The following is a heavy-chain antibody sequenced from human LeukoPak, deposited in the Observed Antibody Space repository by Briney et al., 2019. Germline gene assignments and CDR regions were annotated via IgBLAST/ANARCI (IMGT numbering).Heavy chain of an antibody. CDR1: GGSISSSSYY. CDR3: ASLPSITIFGVVTLTDGMDV. D-gene: IGHD3-3*01. V-gene: IGHV4-39*07. CDR2: IYYSGST. Sequence: SETLSLTCTVSGGSISSSSYYWGWIRQPPGKGLEWIGSIYYSGSTYYNPSLKSRVTISVDTSKNQFSLKLSSVTAADTAVYYCASLPSITIFGVVTLTDGMDVWGKGTTVTVSS. J-gene: IGHJ6*04.